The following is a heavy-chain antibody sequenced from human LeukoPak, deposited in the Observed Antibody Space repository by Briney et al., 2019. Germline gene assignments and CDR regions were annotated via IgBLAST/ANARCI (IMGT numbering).Heavy chain of an antibody. CDR2: IRSKANSYAT. CDR3: TRSRAYYYDSSGYSVNAFDI. D-gene: IGHD3-22*01. CDR1: GFTFSGSA. J-gene: IGHJ3*02. V-gene: IGHV3-73*01. Sequence: PGGSLRLSCAASGFTFSGSAMHWVRQASGKGLEWVGRIRSKANSYATAYAASVKGRFTISRDDSKNTAHLQINSLKTEDTAVYYCTRSRAYYYDSSGYSVNAFDIWGQGTMVTVSS.